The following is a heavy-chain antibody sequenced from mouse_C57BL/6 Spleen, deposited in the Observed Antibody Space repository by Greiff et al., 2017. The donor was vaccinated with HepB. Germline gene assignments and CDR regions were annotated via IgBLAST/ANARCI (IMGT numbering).Heavy chain of an antibody. J-gene: IGHJ3*01. CDR2: IWGVGST. Sequence: VMLVESGPGLVAPSQSLSITCTVSGFSLTSYGVDWVRQSPGKGLEWLGVIWGVGSTNYNSALKSRLSISKDNSKSQVFLKMNSLQTDDTAMYYCASGGVTTGFAYWGQGTLVTVSA. CDR3: ASGGVTTGFAY. CDR1: GFSLTSYG. V-gene: IGHV2-6*01. D-gene: IGHD2-2*01.